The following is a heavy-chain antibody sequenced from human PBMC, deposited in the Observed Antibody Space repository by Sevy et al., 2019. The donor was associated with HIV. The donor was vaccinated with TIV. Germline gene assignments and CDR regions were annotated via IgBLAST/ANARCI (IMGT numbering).Heavy chain of an antibody. CDR3: ARALLETSTWRSDY. V-gene: IGHV3-21*06. D-gene: IGHD1-1*01. CDR2: ISSNSGYI. CDR1: GFTFSSYR. J-gene: IGHJ4*02. Sequence: GESLKISCAASGFTFSSYRMTWVRQAPGKGLEWVSCISSNSGYINYADSVKGRFTISRDNAKNLLYLQMDSLRAEDTAVYYCARALLETSTWRSDYWGQGTLVTVSS.